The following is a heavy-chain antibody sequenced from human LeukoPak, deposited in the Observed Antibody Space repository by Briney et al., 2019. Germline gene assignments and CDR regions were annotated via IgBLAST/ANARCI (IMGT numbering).Heavy chain of an antibody. Sequence: PGRSLRLSCAASGFTFDSYAMTWVRQAPGKGLEWVSVISGSGGRTHYADSVKGRFTISRDNSKNTLYLQMNSLRAEDTAVYYCAKDLDYYDRSGYSDYWGQGTLVTVSS. CDR2: ISGSGGRT. J-gene: IGHJ4*02. CDR3: AKDLDYYDRSGYSDY. V-gene: IGHV3-23*01. D-gene: IGHD3-22*01. CDR1: GFTFDSYA.